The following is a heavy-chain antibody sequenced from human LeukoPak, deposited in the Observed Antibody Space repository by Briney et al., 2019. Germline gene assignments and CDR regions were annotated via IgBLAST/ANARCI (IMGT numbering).Heavy chain of an antibody. CDR2: IKQDGSEK. J-gene: IGHJ4*02. Sequence: GGSLRLSCAASGFTFSSYWMSWVRQAPGKGLEWVANIKQDGSEKYYVDSVKGRFTISRDNAKNSLYLQMNSLRAEDTAVYYCAGEEYCSSTSCYRDYFDYWGQGTLVTVSS. CDR1: GFTFSSYW. D-gene: IGHD2-2*02. V-gene: IGHV3-7*01. CDR3: AGEEYCSSTSCYRDYFDY.